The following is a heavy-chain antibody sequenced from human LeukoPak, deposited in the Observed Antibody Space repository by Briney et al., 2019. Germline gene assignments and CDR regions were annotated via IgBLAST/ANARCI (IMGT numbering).Heavy chain of an antibody. Sequence: GGSLRLSCAASGFTFSSYGMHWVRQAPGKGLEYVSAISSNGDNTNYAESLKGRFTISRDNSKNTLYLQMSSLRAEDTAVYYCVKGAAATPLGYGMDVWGQGTTVTVSS. CDR1: GFTFSSYG. V-gene: IGHV3-64D*09. D-gene: IGHD6-25*01. J-gene: IGHJ6*02. CDR2: ISSNGDNT. CDR3: VKGAAATPLGYGMDV.